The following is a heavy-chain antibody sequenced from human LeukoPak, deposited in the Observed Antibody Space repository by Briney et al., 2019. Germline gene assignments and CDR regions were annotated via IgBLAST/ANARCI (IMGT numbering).Heavy chain of an antibody. CDR3: AKDLKYQLLFDDAFDI. V-gene: IGHV3-23*01. Sequence: GGSLRLSCAASGFTFSSYAMSWVRQAPGKGLEWVSGISGSGGSTYYADSVKGRFTISRDNSKNTLYLQMNSLRAEDTAVYYCAKDLKYQLLFDDAFDIWGQGTMVTVSS. D-gene: IGHD2-2*01. CDR2: ISGSGGST. CDR1: GFTFSSYA. J-gene: IGHJ3*02.